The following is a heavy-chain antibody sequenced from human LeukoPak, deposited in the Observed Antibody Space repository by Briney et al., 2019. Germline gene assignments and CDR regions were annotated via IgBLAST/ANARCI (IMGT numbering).Heavy chain of an antibody. CDR2: ISGSGVTT. J-gene: IGHJ6*03. Sequence: PGGSLRLSWAASGFPFTSYAMTWVRQAPGKGLGWVSAISGSGVTTYFADSVKGRFTISRDNSKNTLYLQMNSLRAEDTAVYYCAKNVREADWYYHYMDVWGKGTTVTVSS. D-gene: IGHD3-9*01. CDR3: AKNVREADWYYHYMDV. CDR1: GFPFTSYA. V-gene: IGHV3-23*01.